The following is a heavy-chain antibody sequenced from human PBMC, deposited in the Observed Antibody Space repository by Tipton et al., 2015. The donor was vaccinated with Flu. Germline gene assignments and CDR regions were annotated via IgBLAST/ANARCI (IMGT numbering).Heavy chain of an antibody. CDR2: IYTSGST. CDR3: AREGVSSYGYNPDY. V-gene: IGHV4-4*07. D-gene: IGHD5-18*01. CDR1: GGSLSSFY. Sequence: LRLSCTVSGGSLSSFYWSWIRQPAGMGLEWIGRIYTSGSTNYNPSLKSRLTMSVDTSKQQFSLKLTSVTAADTAVYYCAREGVSSYGYNPDYWGQGTRVTVSS. J-gene: IGHJ4*02.